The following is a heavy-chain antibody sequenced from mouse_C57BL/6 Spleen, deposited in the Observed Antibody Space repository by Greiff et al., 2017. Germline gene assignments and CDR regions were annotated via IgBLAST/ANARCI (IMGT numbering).Heavy chain of an antibody. D-gene: IGHD1-1*01. CDR2: IYPGSGST. J-gene: IGHJ2*01. V-gene: IGHV1-55*01. CDR3: ARSHYYYGSSGDY. Sequence: QVQLQQPGAELVKPGASVKMSCKASGYTFTSYWITWVKQRPGHGLEWIGDIYPGSGSTNYNEKFKSKAPLTVDTSSSTAYMQLSSLTSEDSAVYYCARSHYYYGSSGDYWGQGTTLTVSS. CDR1: GYTFTSYW.